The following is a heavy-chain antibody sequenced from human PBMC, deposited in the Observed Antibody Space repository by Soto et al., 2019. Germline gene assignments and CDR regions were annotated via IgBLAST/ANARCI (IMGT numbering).Heavy chain of an antibody. CDR2: MNPNSGNT. D-gene: IGHD2-2*02. CDR1: GYTFTSYD. CDR3: ARGGYCSSTRCYMDGMDV. Sequence: ASVKVSCKASGYTFTSYDINWVRQATGQGLEWMGWMNPNSGNTGYAQKFQGRVTMTRNTSISTAYMELSSLRSEDTAVYYCARGGYCSSTRCYMDGMDVWGQGTTVTVSS. J-gene: IGHJ6*02. V-gene: IGHV1-8*01.